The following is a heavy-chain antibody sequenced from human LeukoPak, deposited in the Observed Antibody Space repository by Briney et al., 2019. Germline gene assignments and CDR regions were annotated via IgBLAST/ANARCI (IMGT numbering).Heavy chain of an antibody. CDR1: GFTFSSYS. J-gene: IGHJ4*02. Sequence: GGSLRLSCAASGFTFSSYSMNWVRQAPGKGLEWISYITSSSSSMYYADSVKGRFTISRDNAKNSLYLQMNSLRAEDTAVYYCARVIGSYGDSAYWGQGTLVTASS. CDR2: ITSSSSSM. CDR3: ARVIGSYGDSAY. D-gene: IGHD4-17*01. V-gene: IGHV3-48*04.